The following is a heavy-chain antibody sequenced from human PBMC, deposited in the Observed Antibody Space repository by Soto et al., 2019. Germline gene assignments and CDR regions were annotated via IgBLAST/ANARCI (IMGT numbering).Heavy chain of an antibody. CDR2: IRSKAYGGTT. CDR1: GFTFGDYA. Sequence: GGSLRLSCTASGFTFGDYAMSWFRQAPGKGLEWVGFIRSKAYGGTTEYAASVKGRFTISRDDSKSIAYLQMNSLKTEDTAVYYCTRFPTLYSSGRNWFDPWGQGTLVTVSS. D-gene: IGHD6-19*01. CDR3: TRFPTLYSSGRNWFDP. V-gene: IGHV3-49*03. J-gene: IGHJ5*02.